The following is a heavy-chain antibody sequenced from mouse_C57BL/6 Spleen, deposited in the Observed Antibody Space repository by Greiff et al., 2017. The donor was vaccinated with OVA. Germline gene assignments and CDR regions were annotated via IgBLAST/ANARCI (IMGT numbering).Heavy chain of an antibody. CDR2: IYPSDSET. Sequence: VQLQQPGAELVRPGSSVKLSCKASGYTFTSYWMDWVKQRPGQGLEWIGNIYPSDSETHYNQKFKDKATLTVDKSSSTAYMQLSSLTSEDSAVYYCARSLYDYSWFAYWGQGTLVTVSA. CDR1: GYTFTSYW. J-gene: IGHJ3*01. V-gene: IGHV1-61*01. D-gene: IGHD2-4*01. CDR3: ARSLYDYSWFAY.